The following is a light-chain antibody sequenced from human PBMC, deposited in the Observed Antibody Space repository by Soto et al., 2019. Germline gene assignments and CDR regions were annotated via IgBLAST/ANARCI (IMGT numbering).Light chain of an antibody. Sequence: EMVMTQSPATLSVSPGERATLSCRASQTINIFLTWYQQKPGQAPRLLIYDASTRATGVPARFSGSGSGTDFTLTISSLEPEDFAVYYCQQRSKWPPTFGGGTKVDIK. J-gene: IGKJ4*01. CDR2: DAS. CDR1: QTINIF. CDR3: QQRSKWPPT. V-gene: IGKV3-11*01.